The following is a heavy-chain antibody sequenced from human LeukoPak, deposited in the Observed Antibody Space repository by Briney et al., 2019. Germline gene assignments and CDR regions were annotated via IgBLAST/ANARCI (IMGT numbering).Heavy chain of an antibody. V-gene: IGHV3-15*01. D-gene: IGHD1-26*01. CDR1: GYTFSNAR. CDR3: TTYVGATAY. CDR2: IKTKTDDGAT. Sequence: GGSLRLSCAASGYTFSNARMNWVRQAPGKGLEWVGRIKTKTDDGATDYSAPVKARFTISRDDSKTTLYLQMNGLKTEDTAIYYCTTYVGATAYWGQGTLVTVSS. J-gene: IGHJ4*02.